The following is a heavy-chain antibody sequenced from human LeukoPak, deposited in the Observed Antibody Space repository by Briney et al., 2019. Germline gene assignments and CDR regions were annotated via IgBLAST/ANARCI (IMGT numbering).Heavy chain of an antibody. CDR2: ISGSGGST. J-gene: IGHJ6*03. CDR1: GFTFSSYA. D-gene: IGHD6-6*01. Sequence: GGSLRLSCAASGFTFSSYAMSWVRQAPGKGLEWVSAISGSGGSTYYADSVKGRLTISRDNSKNTLYLQMNSLRAEDTAVYYCAKSGIAARFSRRYSYNYMDVWGKGTTVTVSS. CDR3: AKSGIAARFSRRYSYNYMDV. V-gene: IGHV3-23*01.